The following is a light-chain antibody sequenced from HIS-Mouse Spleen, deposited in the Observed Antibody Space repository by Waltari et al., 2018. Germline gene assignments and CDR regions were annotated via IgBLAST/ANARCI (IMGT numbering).Light chain of an antibody. CDR2: QDS. J-gene: IGLJ3*02. V-gene: IGLV3-1*01. Sequence: YELTQPPSVSVSPGQTASITCSGDKLGDKYACWYQQKPGQSPVLVIYQDSKRPSGIPERCSGSNSGNTATLTISGTQAMDEADYYCQAWDSSTGVFGGGTKLTVL. CDR1: KLGDKY. CDR3: QAWDSSTGV.